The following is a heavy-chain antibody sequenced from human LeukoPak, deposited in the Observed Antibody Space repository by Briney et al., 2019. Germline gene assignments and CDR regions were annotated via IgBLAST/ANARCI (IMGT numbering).Heavy chain of an antibody. CDR3: ARDFNLGYCSSTSCHRADY. CDR2: ISAYNGNT. Sequence: GASVKVSCKASGYTFTSYGISWVRQAPGQGLEWMGWISAYNGNTNYAQKLQGRVTMTTDTSTSTAYMELRSLRSDDTAVYSCARDFNLGYCSSTSCHRADYWGQGTLVTVSS. CDR1: GYTFTSYG. V-gene: IGHV1-18*01. J-gene: IGHJ4*02. D-gene: IGHD2-2*02.